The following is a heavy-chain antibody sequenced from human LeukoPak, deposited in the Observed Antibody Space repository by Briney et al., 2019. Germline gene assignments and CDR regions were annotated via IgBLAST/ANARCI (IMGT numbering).Heavy chain of an antibody. V-gene: IGHV4-4*07. CDR3: ASRLGYCSSTSCTPDY. D-gene: IGHD2-2*01. CDR2: VYTSGST. Sequence: SETLSLTCTVSGGSISSYYWSWIRQPAWKGLEWIGRVYTSGSTNYNPSLKSRVTMSVDTSKNQFSLKLSSVTAADTAVYYCASRLGYCSSTSCTPDYWGQGTLVTVSS. CDR1: GGSISSYY. J-gene: IGHJ4*02.